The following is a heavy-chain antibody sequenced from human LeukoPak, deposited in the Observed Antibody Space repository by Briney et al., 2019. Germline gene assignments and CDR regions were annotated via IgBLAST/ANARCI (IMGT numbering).Heavy chain of an antibody. D-gene: IGHD6-19*01. V-gene: IGHV4-34*01. CDR2: INHSGST. CDR1: GGSFSGYY. Sequence: PSETLSLTCAVYGGSFSGYYWSWIRQPPGKGLEWIGEINHSGSTNYNPSLKSRVTISVDTSKNQFSLKLSSVTAADTAVYYCARDPPASIAVAGTQPPPPDYWGQGTLVTVSS. J-gene: IGHJ4*02. CDR3: ARDPPASIAVAGTQPPPPDY.